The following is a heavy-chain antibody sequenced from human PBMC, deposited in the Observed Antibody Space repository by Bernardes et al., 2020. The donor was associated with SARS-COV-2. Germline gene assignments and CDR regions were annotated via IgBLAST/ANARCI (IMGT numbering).Heavy chain of an antibody. CDR3: ARGGGPITMVRGVLPDAFDI. CDR2: IGTAGDT. D-gene: IGHD3-10*01. J-gene: IGHJ3*02. CDR1: GFTFSSYD. V-gene: IGHV3-13*01. Sequence: GGSLRLSCAASGFTFSSYDMHWVRQATGKGLEWVSAIGTAGDTYYPGSVKGRFTISRENAKNSLYLQMNSLRAGDMAVYYCARGGGPITMVRGVLPDAFDIWGQGTMVTVSS.